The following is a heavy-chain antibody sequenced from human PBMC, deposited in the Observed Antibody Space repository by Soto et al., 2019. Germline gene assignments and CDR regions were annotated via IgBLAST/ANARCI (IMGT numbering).Heavy chain of an antibody. CDR2: LTRDGGRE. Sequence: GGSLRLSCVVSGFTFDEYSMYWVRQPPGKGLEWISLLTRDGGREYYADSVKGRFTISRDNAKNSVYLQMNSLVGDDTAVYYCARENWFFDYWGQGTPVTVS. V-gene: IGHV3-20*04. D-gene: IGHD3-10*01. J-gene: IGHJ4*02. CDR1: GFTFDEYS. CDR3: ARENWFFDY.